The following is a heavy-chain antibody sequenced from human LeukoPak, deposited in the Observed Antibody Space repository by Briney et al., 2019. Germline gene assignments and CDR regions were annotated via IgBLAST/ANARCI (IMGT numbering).Heavy chain of an antibody. CDR1: GGSICSSSYY. J-gene: IGHJ4*02. CDR3: ARPGDFWSGYLDY. D-gene: IGHD3-3*01. CDR2: IYYSGST. Sequence: SETLSLTCTVSGGSICSSSYYWGWLRQPPGKGREWVGSIYYSGSTYYNPSLKSRVTISVDTSKNQFSLKLSSVTATDTAVYYCARPGDFWSGYLDYWGQGTLVTVSS. V-gene: IGHV4-39*01.